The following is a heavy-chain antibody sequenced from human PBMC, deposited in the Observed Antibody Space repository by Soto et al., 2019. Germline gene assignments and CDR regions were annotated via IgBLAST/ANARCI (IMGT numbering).Heavy chain of an antibody. Sequence: ASVKVSCKASVYTFTSYYIHWVRQAPGQGLEWMGIINPSGGGTSYAQKFQGRVTMTRDTSTSTVYMELSSLRSEDTAVYYCAREQSLIAALFDPWGQGTLVTVSS. J-gene: IGHJ5*02. D-gene: IGHD3-9*01. CDR3: AREQSLIAALFDP. CDR2: INPSGGGT. CDR1: VYTFTSYY. V-gene: IGHV1-46*03.